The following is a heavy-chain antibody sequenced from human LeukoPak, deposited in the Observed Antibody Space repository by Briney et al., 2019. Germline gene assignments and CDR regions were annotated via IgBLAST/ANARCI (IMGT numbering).Heavy chain of an antibody. D-gene: IGHD1-26*01. V-gene: IGHV4-39*07. J-gene: IGHJ4*02. CDR3: ARSIVGATTEDY. Sequence: SETLSLTCTVSGGSISSSSYYWGWIRQPPGKGLEWIGSIYYSGSTYYNPSLKSRVTISVDLSKNQFSLKLSSVTAADTAVYYCARSIVGATTEDYWGQGTLVTVSS. CDR1: GGSISSSSYY. CDR2: IYYSGST.